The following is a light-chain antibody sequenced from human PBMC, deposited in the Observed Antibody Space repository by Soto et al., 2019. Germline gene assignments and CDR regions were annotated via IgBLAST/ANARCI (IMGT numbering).Light chain of an antibody. J-gene: IGKJ2*01. CDR3: QQYGSSPGYT. Sequence: EIVLTQSPGNLSLSPGERATLSCRASLSVSSSYLAWYQQKPGQAPRLLIYGASSRATGIPDRFSGSGSGTDFTLTISRLEPEDFAVYYCQQYGSSPGYTFGQGTKLEIK. CDR1: LSVSSSY. V-gene: IGKV3-20*01. CDR2: GAS.